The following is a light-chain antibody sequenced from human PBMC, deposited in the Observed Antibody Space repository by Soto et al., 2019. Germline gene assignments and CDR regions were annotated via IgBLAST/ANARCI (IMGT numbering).Light chain of an antibody. Sequence: DIQMTQSPSSLSASVGDRVTITCRASQNINSYLSWYHQKPGKAPKLLIYAASSLQSGVPSRFNGIGSGTDFTLTISSLQPEDSATYYCQQSCSTPITFGQGTRLEIK. CDR3: QQSCSTPIT. J-gene: IGKJ5*01. V-gene: IGKV1-39*01. CDR2: AAS. CDR1: QNINSY.